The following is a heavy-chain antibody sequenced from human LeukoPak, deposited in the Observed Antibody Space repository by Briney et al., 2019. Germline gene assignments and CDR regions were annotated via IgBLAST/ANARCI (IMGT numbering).Heavy chain of an antibody. Sequence: ASETLSLTCTVSGGSISSSSYYWGWIRQPPGKGLEWIGSIYYSGSTYYNPSLKSRVTISVDTSKNQFSLKLSSVTAADTAVYYCARILYYYDSSGYLYYFDYWGQGTLVTVSS. D-gene: IGHD3-22*01. CDR2: IYYSGST. CDR3: ARILYYYDSSGYLYYFDY. CDR1: GGSISSSSYY. J-gene: IGHJ4*02. V-gene: IGHV4-39*01.